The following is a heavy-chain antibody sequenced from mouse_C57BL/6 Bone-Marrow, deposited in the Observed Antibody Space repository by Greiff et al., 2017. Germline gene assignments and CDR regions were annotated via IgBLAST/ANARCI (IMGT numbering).Heavy chain of an antibody. V-gene: IGHV1-55*01. CDR1: GYTFTSYW. Sequence: QVQLQQPGAELVKPGASVKMSCKASGYTFTSYWITWVKQRPGQGLEWIGDIYPGSGSTNYNEKFKSKATLTVDTSSSTAYMQLSSLTSEDAAVECCARADYGSSLDVWGTGTTVTVSS. CDR3: ARADYGSSLDV. D-gene: IGHD1-1*01. CDR2: IYPGSGST. J-gene: IGHJ1*03.